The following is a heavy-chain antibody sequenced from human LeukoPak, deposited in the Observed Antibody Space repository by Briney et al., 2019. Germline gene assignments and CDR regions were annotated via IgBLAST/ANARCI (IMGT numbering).Heavy chain of an antibody. CDR2: ISYDGSNK. V-gene: IGHV3-30*18. CDR1: GFTFSSYG. CDR3: AKGSADSGYCLDY. J-gene: IGHJ4*02. Sequence: GGSLRLSCAASGFTFSSYGMHWVRQAPGKGLEWVAVISYDGSNKYYADSVKGRFTISRDNSKNTLYLQMNSLRAEDTAVYYCAKGSADSGYCLDYWGQGTLVTVSS. D-gene: IGHD3-22*01.